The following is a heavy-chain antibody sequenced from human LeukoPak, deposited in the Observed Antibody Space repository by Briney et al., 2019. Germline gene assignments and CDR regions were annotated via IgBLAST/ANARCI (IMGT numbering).Heavy chain of an antibody. Sequence: GGSLRLSCAASGFTFTNFAMSWVRQAPGKGLEWVSAISGSGGSTYYADSVKGRFTISRDNSKNTLYLQMNSLRAEDTAVYYCAKGHQRTVRYFDYWGQGTLVTVSS. CDR2: ISGSGGST. CDR3: AKGHQRTVRYFDY. D-gene: IGHD3-10*01. J-gene: IGHJ4*02. V-gene: IGHV3-23*01. CDR1: GFTFTNFA.